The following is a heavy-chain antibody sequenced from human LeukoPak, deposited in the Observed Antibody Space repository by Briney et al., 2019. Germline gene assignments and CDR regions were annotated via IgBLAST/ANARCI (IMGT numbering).Heavy chain of an antibody. CDR1: GFTFSSYS. D-gene: IGHD3-10*01. Sequence: GGSLRLSCAASGFTFSSYSMNWVRQAPGKGLEWVSSISSSSSYIYYADSVKGRFIISRDNPRNTLYLQMNILRTEDTAVYYCAKEGTPHVSTWYDLWGQGAQVIVSS. CDR3: AKEGTPHVSTWYDL. J-gene: IGHJ5*02. V-gene: IGHV3-21*01. CDR2: ISSSSSYI.